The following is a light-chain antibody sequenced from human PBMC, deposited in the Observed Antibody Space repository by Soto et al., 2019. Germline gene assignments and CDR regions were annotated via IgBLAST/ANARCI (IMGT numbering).Light chain of an antibody. Sequence: QSALTQPRSVSGSPGQSVTISCTGTSSDVGRYDYVSWYQQHPGKAPKLIIYDVSERPSGVPDRFSGSKFGNTASLTISGLQAEDEADYYCSSYTRSSTSYVFGTGTKLTVL. CDR1: SSDVGRYDY. V-gene: IGLV2-11*01. J-gene: IGLJ1*01. CDR2: DVS. CDR3: SSYTRSSTSYV.